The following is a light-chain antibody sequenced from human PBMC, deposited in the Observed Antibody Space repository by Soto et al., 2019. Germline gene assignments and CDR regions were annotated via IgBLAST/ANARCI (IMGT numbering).Light chain of an antibody. Sequence: QSVLTQPPSASGSPGQSVTISCTGTSSDVGSYNRVSWYQQPPGTAPKLMIYEVSNRPSGVPDRFSGSKSGNTASLTISGHQAEKGLSYYASSKTTGGTYGFGAGPKVTVL. V-gene: IGLV2-18*02. J-gene: IGLJ1*01. CDR2: EVS. CDR3: SSKTTGGTYG. CDR1: SSDVGSYNR.